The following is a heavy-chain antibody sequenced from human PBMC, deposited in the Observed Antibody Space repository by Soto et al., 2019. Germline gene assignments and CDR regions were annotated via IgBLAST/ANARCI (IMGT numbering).Heavy chain of an antibody. D-gene: IGHD6-19*01. CDR2: IYYSGST. V-gene: IGHV4-39*01. Sequence: PSETLSLTCTVSGGSLSSSSYYWGWIRQPPGKGLEWIGSIYYSGSTYYNPSLKSRVTISVDTSKNQFSLKLSSVTAADTAVYYCARHPVDMREQWLVLNYFDYWGQGTLVTVSS. CDR1: GGSLSSSSYY. J-gene: IGHJ4*02. CDR3: ARHPVDMREQWLVLNYFDY.